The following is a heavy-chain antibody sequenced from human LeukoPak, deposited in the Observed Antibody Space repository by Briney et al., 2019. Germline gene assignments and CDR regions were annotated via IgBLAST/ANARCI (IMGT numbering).Heavy chain of an antibody. D-gene: IGHD6-13*01. CDR2: IRGKANSYAT. Sequence: GGSLRLSCAASGFTFSGSAMHWVRQASGKGLEWVGRIRGKANSYATAYAASVKGRFTISRDDSKNTAYLQMNSLKTEDTAVYYCTRTAAGAFDYWGQGTLVTVSS. CDR1: GFTFSGSA. CDR3: TRTAAGAFDY. V-gene: IGHV3-73*01. J-gene: IGHJ4*02.